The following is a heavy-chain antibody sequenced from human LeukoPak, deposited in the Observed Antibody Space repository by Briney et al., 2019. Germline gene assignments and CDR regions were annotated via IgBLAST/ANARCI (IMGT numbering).Heavy chain of an antibody. J-gene: IGHJ4*02. CDR3: AKGLGSGSYYKIDY. CDR2: ISGSGGST. V-gene: IGHV3-23*01. Sequence: PGGSLSLSCAASGFTFSSYAMSWVRQAPGKGLEWVSAISGSGGSTYYADSVKGRFTISRDNSKNTLYLQMNSLRAEDTAVYYCAKGLGSGSYYKIDYWGQGTLVTVSS. D-gene: IGHD3-10*01. CDR1: GFTFSSYA.